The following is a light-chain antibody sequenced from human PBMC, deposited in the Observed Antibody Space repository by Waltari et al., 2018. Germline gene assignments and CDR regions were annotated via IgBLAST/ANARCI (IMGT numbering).Light chain of an antibody. CDR3: STWDDSLSGVL. CDR1: HSKIGANT. Sequence: QPVLTQPPSASGTPGQRVTISCSGRHSKIGANTVKWYQQLPGTAPKPLIYSDNRRFSGVPARFSASKSGTSASLAISGLQSEDEADYYCSTWDDSLSGVLFGEGTKLTVV. J-gene: IGLJ2*01. V-gene: IGLV1-44*01. CDR2: SDN.